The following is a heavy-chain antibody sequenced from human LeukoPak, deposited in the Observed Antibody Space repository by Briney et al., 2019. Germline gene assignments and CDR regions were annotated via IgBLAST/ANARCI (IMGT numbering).Heavy chain of an antibody. CDR1: GGSISSGSYY. J-gene: IGHJ6*02. CDR3: AGFSYYYYGMDV. CDR2: IYTSGST. D-gene: IGHD5-18*01. V-gene: IGHV4-61*02. Sequence: PSETLSLTCTVSGGSISSGSYYWSWIRQPAGKGLEWIGRIYTSGSTNYNPSLKSRVTISVDTSKNQFPLKLSSVTAADTAVYYCAGFSYYYYGMDVWGQGTTVTVSS.